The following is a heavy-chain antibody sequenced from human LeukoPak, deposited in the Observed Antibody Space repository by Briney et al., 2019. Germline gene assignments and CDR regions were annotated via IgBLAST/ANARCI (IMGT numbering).Heavy chain of an antibody. D-gene: IGHD3-22*01. CDR1: GFTFSSYS. CDR3: ARGYYYDSSGYYLDY. Sequence: GALRLSCAASGFTFSSYSMNWVRQAPGKGLEWVSSISSSSSYIYYADSVKGRFTISRDNAKNSLYLQMNSLRAEDTAVYYCARGYYYDSSGYYLDYWGQGTPVTVSS. CDR2: ISSSSSYI. J-gene: IGHJ4*02. V-gene: IGHV3-21*01.